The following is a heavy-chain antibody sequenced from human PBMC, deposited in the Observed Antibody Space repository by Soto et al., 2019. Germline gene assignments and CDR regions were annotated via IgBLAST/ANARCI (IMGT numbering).Heavy chain of an antibody. V-gene: IGHV4-31*03. CDR2: IYYSGST. Sequence: SETLSLTCTVSGGSISSGGYYWSWIRQHPGKGLEWIGNIYYSGSTYYNPSLKSRVTISVDTSKNQFSLKLSSVTAADTAVYYCARDLYGDWSGYMDVWGKGTTVTVSS. CDR3: ARDLYGDWSGYMDV. CDR1: GGSISSGGYY. J-gene: IGHJ6*03. D-gene: IGHD4-17*01.